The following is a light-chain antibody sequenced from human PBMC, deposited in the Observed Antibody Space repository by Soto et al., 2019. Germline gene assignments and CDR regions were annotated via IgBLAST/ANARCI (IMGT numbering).Light chain of an antibody. CDR2: NAS. Sequence: DIVLTQSPGTLSLSPGERAIISCIASQSVSTFLAWFQQTPGQPPRLLIYNASNRTTGIPARFSGSGSGTDFTLTISSLEPEDFAVYYCPQSGDWPTLNSGHGTRLEIK. CDR3: PQSGDWPTLN. J-gene: IGKJ5*01. V-gene: IGKV3-11*01. CDR1: QSVSTF.